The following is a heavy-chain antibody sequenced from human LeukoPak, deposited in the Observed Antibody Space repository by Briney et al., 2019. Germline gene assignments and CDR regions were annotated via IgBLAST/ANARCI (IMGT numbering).Heavy chain of an antibody. CDR3: ARHLSGTTMSHYFDF. V-gene: IGHV4-39*01. CDR2: IYYSGST. CDR1: GGSITIRSYY. J-gene: IGHJ4*02. Sequence: SETLSLTCTVSGGSITIRSYYWGWIRQPPGKGLEWIGSIYYSGSTSYNPSLKSRVTISVDTSKNQVSLKLYSVTASDAAIYYCARHLSGTTMSHYFDFWGQGTLVTVSS. D-gene: IGHD1-1*01.